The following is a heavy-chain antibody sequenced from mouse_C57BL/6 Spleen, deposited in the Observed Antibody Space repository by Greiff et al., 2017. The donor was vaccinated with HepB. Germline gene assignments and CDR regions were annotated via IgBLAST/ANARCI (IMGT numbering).Heavy chain of an antibody. CDR2: IYPGNSDT. J-gene: IGHJ4*01. Sequence: VHVKQSGTVLARPGASVKMSCKTSGYTFTSYWMHWVKQRPGQGLEWIGAIYPGNSDTSYNQKFKGKAKLTAVTSASTAYMELSSLTNEDSAVYYCTRSFYGRGYAMDYWGQGTSVTVSS. CDR3: TRSFYGRGYAMDY. D-gene: IGHD1-1*01. V-gene: IGHV1-5*01. CDR1: GYTFTSYW.